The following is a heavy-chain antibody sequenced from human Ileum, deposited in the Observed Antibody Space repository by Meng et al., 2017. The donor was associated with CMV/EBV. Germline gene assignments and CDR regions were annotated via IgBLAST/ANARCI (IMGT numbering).Heavy chain of an antibody. CDR2: TTYGGTT. V-gene: IGHV4-61*01. CDR1: GRSVSSDSYH. J-gene: IGHJ6*02. D-gene: IGHD3-10*01. CDR3: ARAIRRGGTYYYGLDI. Sequence: SETLSLTCTVSGRSVSSDSYHWNWIRQAPGKGLEWIGQTTYGGTTDYNPSLKSRLTISLDTSKNQFSLNLNSVTAADTAVYYCARAIRRGGTYYYGLDIWGQGTTVTVSS.